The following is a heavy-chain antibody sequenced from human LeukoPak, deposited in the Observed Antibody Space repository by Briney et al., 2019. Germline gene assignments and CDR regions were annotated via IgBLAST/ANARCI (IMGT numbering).Heavy chain of an antibody. Sequence: PSETLSLTCTVSGGSISSYYWSWIRQPAGKGLKWIGRIYTSGSTNYNPSLKSRVTMSVDTSKNQFSLKLSSVTAADTAVYYCARDAHYYDSSGYLNYWGQGTLVTVSA. V-gene: IGHV4-4*07. D-gene: IGHD3-22*01. CDR2: IYTSGST. CDR3: ARDAHYYDSSGYLNY. J-gene: IGHJ4*02. CDR1: GGSISSYY.